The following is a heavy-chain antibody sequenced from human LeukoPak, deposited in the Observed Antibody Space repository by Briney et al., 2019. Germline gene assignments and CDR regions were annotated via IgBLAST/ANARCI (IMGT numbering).Heavy chain of an antibody. Sequence: PGGSLRLSCAASGFTFSSYGMHWVRQAPGKGLEWVSAISGSGGSTYYADSVKGRFTISRDNSKNSLYLQMNSLKAEDTAVYYCAKADYYADHLFDYWGQGTLVTVSS. V-gene: IGHV3-23*01. J-gene: IGHJ4*02. CDR1: GFTFSSYG. CDR2: ISGSGGST. D-gene: IGHD3-10*01. CDR3: AKADYYADHLFDY.